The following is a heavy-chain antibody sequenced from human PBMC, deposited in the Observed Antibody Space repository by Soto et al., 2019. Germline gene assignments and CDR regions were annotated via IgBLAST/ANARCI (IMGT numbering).Heavy chain of an antibody. CDR2: INPSGGYT. Sequence: QMQMLQSGAEVRKPGASVKVSCKTSGYDFLNFNIHWVRQAPGQGLEWMAVINPSGGYTRHAQKFQGRSTVTRDTSSATVYMEMSGWSSEDTAVYYCTRADSGVVTLPDVRPLFDLWGQGTLVVVSS. CDR3: TRADSGVVTLPDVRPLFDL. CDR1: GYDFLNFN. D-gene: IGHD2-8*02. J-gene: IGHJ4*02. V-gene: IGHV1-46*01.